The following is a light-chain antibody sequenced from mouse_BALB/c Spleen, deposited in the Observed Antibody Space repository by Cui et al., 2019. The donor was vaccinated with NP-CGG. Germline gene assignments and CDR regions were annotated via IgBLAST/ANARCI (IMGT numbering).Light chain of an antibody. CDR2: GTK. J-gene: IGLJ1*01. V-gene: IGLV1*01. CDR3: ALWYSNHWV. Sequence: QAVVTQESALTTSPGETVTLTCRSSTGTVTTSNYANWVQEKPDHLLTSLIGGTKNRAPGVPARFSGSLIGDKAALTMTGAQTEDEAIYFCALWYSNHWVFGGGTKLTVL. CDR1: TGTVTTSNY.